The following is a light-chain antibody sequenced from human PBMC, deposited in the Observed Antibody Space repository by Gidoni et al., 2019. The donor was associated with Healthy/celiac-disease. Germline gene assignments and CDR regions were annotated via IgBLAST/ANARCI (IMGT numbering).Light chain of an antibody. J-gene: IGLJ2*01. V-gene: IGLV2-14*03. CDR2: DVS. CDR3: SSYTSSSTLPV. CDR1: SSDVGGYNY. Sequence: SALTQPASVSGSPGQSITISCTGTSSDVGGYNYVSWYQHHPGKAPKLMIYDVSNRPSGVSNRFSGSKSGNTASLTISGLQAEDEADYYCSSYTSSSTLPVFGGGTKLTVL.